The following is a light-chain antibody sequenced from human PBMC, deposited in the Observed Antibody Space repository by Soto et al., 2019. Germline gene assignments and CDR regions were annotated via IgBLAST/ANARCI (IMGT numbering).Light chain of an antibody. V-gene: IGKV3-11*01. CDR2: DAS. CDR3: QQRSNWFPIT. CDR1: QSVSSY. Sequence: EIVLTRPPATLSLSLGERATLSCRASQSVSSYLAWYQQKPGQAPRLLIYDASNRATGIPARFSGSGSGTDFTLTISSLEPVDFAVYYCQQRSNWFPITSVQGTRLEIK. J-gene: IGKJ5*01.